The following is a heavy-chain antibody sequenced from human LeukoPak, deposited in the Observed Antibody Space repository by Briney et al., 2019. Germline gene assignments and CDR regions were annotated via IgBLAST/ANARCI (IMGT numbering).Heavy chain of an antibody. CDR3: ASGVVVPELHNYYYYYGMDV. J-gene: IGHJ6*02. V-gene: IGHV1-69*13. D-gene: IGHD2-2*01. CDR2: IIPIFGTA. Sequence: ASVKVSCKASGGTFSSYAISWVRQAPGQGLEWMGGIIPIFGTANYAQKFQGRVTITADESTSTAYMELSGLRSEDTAVYYCASGVVVPELHNYYYYYGMDVWGQGTTVTVSS. CDR1: GGTFSSYA.